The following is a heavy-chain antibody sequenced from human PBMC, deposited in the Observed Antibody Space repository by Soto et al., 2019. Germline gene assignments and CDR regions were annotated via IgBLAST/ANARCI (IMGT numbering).Heavy chain of an antibody. CDR3: ARHGALISPFQH. CDR1: GGSISSSSYY. CDR2: IYYSGST. J-gene: IGHJ1*01. D-gene: IGHD3-16*01. V-gene: IGHV4-39*01. Sequence: SETLSLTCTVSGGSISSSSYYWGWIRQPPGKGLEWIGSIYYSGSTYYNPSLKSRVTISVDTSKNQFSLNLSSVTAADTAVYYCARHGALISPFQHWGQGTLVTVSS.